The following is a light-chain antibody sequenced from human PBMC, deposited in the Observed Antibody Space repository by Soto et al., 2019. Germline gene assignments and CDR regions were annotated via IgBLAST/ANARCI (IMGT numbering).Light chain of an antibody. CDR3: SSYTSSFAV. V-gene: IGLV2-14*01. CDR2: DVS. Sequence: QSALTQPASVSGSPGQSITISCTGTSSDVGGYNYVSWYQQHPGKAPKLMIYDVSNRPSGVSNRFSGSKSGNTASLTISGLQAEDEADYYCSSYTSSFAVFAGGPTVTV. CDR1: SSDVGGYNY. J-gene: IGLJ2*01.